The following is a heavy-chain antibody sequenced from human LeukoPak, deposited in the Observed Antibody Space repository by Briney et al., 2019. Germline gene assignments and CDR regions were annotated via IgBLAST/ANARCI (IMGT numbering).Heavy chain of an antibody. CDR2: ISGAGGST. CDR1: GFTFIKYA. Sequence: GGSLRLSCAASGFTFIKYAMSWVRQAPGKGLEWVSTISGAGGSTYYADSVKGRFTISRDNSKNTLYLQMNSLRAEDTAVYYCARDPGITISFDYWGQGTLVTVSS. V-gene: IGHV3-23*01. CDR3: ARDPGITISFDY. J-gene: IGHJ4*02. D-gene: IGHD3-3*01.